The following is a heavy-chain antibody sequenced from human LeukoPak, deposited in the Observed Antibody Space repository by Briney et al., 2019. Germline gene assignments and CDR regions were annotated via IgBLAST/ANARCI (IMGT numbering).Heavy chain of an antibody. J-gene: IGHJ4*02. V-gene: IGHV3-21*01. D-gene: IGHD6-6*01. CDR3: ASPAGRSSSSRTVFDY. CDR2: ISSSSSYI. Sequence: TGGSLRLSCAASGFTFSSYSMNWVRQAPGKGLEWVSSISSSSSYIYYADSVKGRFTISRDNAKNSLYLRMNSLRAEDTAVYYCASPAGRSSSSRTVFDYWGRGTLVTVSS. CDR1: GFTFSSYS.